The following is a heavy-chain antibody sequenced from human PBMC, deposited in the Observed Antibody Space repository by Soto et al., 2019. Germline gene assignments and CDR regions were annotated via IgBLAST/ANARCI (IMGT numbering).Heavy chain of an antibody. CDR2: ISISGNYT. D-gene: IGHD2-2*01. Sequence: QVQLAESGGDLVKPGGSLRLSCVVSGFTLSDYYMTWIRQAPGKGLEWVSYISISGNYTNYADSVKGRFTISRDSTNNSLYLPMNSLRAEDTAVYYCARLHQDHYYTMDVWGQGTTVTVSS. CDR1: GFTLSDYY. J-gene: IGHJ6*02. V-gene: IGHV3-11*05. CDR3: ARLHQDHYYTMDV.